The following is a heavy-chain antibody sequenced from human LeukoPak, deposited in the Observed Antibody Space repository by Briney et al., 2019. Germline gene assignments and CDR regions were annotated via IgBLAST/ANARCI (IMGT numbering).Heavy chain of an antibody. J-gene: IGHJ4*02. CDR2: ISGSGGST. CDR3: ARVTVVWFGELPYYFDY. D-gene: IGHD3-10*01. CDR1: GFTFSSYA. V-gene: IGHV3-23*01. Sequence: GGSLRLSCAASGFTFSSYAMSWVRQAPGKGLEWVSAISGSGGSTYYADSVKGRFTISRDNSKNTLYLQMNSLRAEDTAVYYCARVTVVWFGELPYYFDYWGQGTLVTVSS.